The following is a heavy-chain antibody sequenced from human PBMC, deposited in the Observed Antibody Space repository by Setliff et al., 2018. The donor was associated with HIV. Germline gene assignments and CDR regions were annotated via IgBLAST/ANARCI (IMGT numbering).Heavy chain of an antibody. CDR1: GGRVSSYA. CDR2: IIPMFGSA. D-gene: IGHD3-10*01. J-gene: IGHJ6*03. CDR3: ARGTDGDYYYYMDV. V-gene: IGHV1-69*13. Sequence: SVKVSCKASGGRVSSYAMSWVRQAPGQGLEWMGGIIPMFGSANYAQKFQGRVTITADGSTRTVYMVLSSLRSEDTAVYYCARGTDGDYYYYMDVWGKGTMVTVSS.